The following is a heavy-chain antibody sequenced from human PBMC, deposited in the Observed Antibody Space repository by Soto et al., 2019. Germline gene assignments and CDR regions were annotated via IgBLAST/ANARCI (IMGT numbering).Heavy chain of an antibody. CDR3: ARGPGAAAGENDAFDI. V-gene: IGHV1-18*01. CDR2: INAYNGST. CDR1: GYTFTSYG. Sequence: ASVKVSCKASGYTFTSYGISWVRQAPGQGLEWMGWINAYNGSTNYAQKLQGRVTMTRDTSTSTAYMELSRLRSDDTAVYYCARGPGAAAGENDAFDIWGQGTMVTVSS. D-gene: IGHD6-13*01. J-gene: IGHJ3*02.